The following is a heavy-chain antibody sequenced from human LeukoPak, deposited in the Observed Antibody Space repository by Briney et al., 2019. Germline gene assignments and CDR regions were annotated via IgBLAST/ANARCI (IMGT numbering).Heavy chain of an antibody. CDR2: IIPIFGTA. CDR3: LYVVAGLFDY. Sequence: ASVKVSCKASGGTFSSYAISWVRQAPGQGLEWMGRIIPIFGTANYAQKFQGRVTITTDESTSTAYMELSSLRSDDTAVYYCLYVVAGLFDYWGQGTLVTVSS. J-gene: IGHJ4*02. D-gene: IGHD2-21*01. V-gene: IGHV1-69*05. CDR1: GGTFSSYA.